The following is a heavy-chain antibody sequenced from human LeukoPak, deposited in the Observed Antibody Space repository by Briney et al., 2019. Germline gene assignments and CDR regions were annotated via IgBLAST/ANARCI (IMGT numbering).Heavy chain of an antibody. J-gene: IGHJ4*02. CDR3: AKHHDY. V-gene: IGHV3-30*18. Sequence: PGRSLRLSCAASGFTFSSYGMHWVRQAPGKGLEWVAVISYDGSNKYYADSVKGRFTISRDNSKNTLYLQMNSLRAEGTAVYYCAKHHDYWGQGTLVTVSS. CDR1: GFTFSSYG. CDR2: ISYDGSNK.